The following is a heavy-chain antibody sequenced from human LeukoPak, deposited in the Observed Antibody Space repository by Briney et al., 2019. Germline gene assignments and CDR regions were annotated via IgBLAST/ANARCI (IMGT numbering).Heavy chain of an antibody. CDR1: GFTFSSYS. J-gene: IGHJ4*02. V-gene: IGHV3-48*01. CDR2: ISSSGSTI. CDR3: ARRKEIDY. Sequence: GGSLRLSCAASGFTFSSYSMNWVRQAPGQGLEWVSSISSSGSTIYYADSVRGRFTISRDNAKNSLYLQMNSLRAEDTAVYYCARRKEIDYWGQGTLVTVSS.